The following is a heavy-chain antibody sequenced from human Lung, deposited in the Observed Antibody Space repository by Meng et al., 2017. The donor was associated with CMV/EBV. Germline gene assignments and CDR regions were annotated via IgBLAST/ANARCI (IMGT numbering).Heavy chain of an antibody. Sequence: SVKVSXKASGYTFTGYYLHWVRQAPGQGLEWMGWINSKIGDANYTQKFQGRVTVTRDTSISTAYMELKRLTYDDTAVYFCARKVFRASDAFDIWGQGTMVAVSS. J-gene: IGHJ3*02. CDR3: ARKVFRASDAFDI. CDR2: INSKIGDA. V-gene: IGHV1-2*02. CDR1: GYTFTGYY.